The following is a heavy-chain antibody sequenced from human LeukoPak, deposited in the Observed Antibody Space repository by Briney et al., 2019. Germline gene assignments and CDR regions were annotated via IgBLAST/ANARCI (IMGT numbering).Heavy chain of an antibody. Sequence: GGSLRLSCAASGFTFSSYAMSWVRQAPGKGLEWVSAISGSGGSTYYADSVKGRFTISRDNSKNTLYLQMNSLRAEDTAVYYCAKDLGGEQWLVGPFDYWGQGTLVTVSS. V-gene: IGHV3-23*01. D-gene: IGHD6-19*01. CDR2: ISGSGGST. CDR1: GFTFSSYA. CDR3: AKDLGGEQWLVGPFDY. J-gene: IGHJ4*02.